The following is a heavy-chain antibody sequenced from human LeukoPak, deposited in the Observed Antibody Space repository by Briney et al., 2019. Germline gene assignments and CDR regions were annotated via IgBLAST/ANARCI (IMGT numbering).Heavy chain of an antibody. J-gene: IGHJ6*03. CDR2: IGTSSTTI. Sequence: ETLSLTCAVSGGSISNGYWWSWVRQPPGKGLEWVSNIGTSSTTIYYADSVKGRFTISRDNAKNSLYLQMNSLRADDTAVYYCARFAAGGSYYYYMDVWGKGTTVTVSS. CDR3: ARFAAGGSYYYYMDV. V-gene: IGHV3-48*01. CDR1: GGSISNGYW. D-gene: IGHD6-25*01.